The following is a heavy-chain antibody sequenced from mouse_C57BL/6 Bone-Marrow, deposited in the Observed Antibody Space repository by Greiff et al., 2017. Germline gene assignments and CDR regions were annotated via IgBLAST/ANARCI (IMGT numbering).Heavy chain of an antibody. J-gene: IGHJ1*03. CDR1: GYTFTEYT. CDR3: AREGYYYGSAPKNFDV. Sequence: QVQLQQSGAELVKPGASVKLSCKASGYTFTEYTIHWVKQRSGQGLEWIGWFYPGSGSIKYNEKFKDKATLTVDKSSSTAYMQLKSLTSEDSAVYYCAREGYYYGSAPKNFDVWGTGTTVTVSS. V-gene: IGHV1-62-2*01. CDR2: FYPGSGSI. D-gene: IGHD1-1*01.